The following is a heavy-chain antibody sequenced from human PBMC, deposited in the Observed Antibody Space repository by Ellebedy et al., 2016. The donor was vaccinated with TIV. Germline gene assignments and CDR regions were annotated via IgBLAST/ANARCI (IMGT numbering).Heavy chain of an antibody. D-gene: IGHD6-6*01. CDR3: AKGGQLGAHGGGDY. J-gene: IGHJ4*02. CDR2: ITWDGGIT. Sequence: GESLKISCAASGFTFDDYTMHWVRQAPGKGLECVSLITWDGGITYYAASVKGRFTISRDNSQNSLYLQMNSLRTEDTALDYCAKGGQLGAHGGGDYWGQGTLVTVSS. CDR1: GFTFDDYT. V-gene: IGHV3-43*01.